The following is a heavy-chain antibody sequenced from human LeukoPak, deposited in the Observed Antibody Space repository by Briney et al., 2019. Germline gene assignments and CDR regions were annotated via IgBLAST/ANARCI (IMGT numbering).Heavy chain of an antibody. CDR2: INPSGGST. J-gene: IGHJ4*02. Sequence: ASMKASCKASGYTFTSYYMHWVRQAPGQGLEWMDIINPSGGSTSYAQKFQGRVTMTRDTSTSTVYMELSSLRSEDTAVYYCARVPKTGEPLDDYWGQGTLVTVSS. CDR1: GYTFTSYY. D-gene: IGHD7-27*01. V-gene: IGHV1-46*01. CDR3: ARVPKTGEPLDDY.